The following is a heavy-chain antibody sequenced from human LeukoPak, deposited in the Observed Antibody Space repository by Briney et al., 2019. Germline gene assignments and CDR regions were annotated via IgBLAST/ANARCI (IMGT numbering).Heavy chain of an antibody. D-gene: IGHD3-3*01. V-gene: IGHV1-46*01. CDR1: GYTFTSYY. Sequence: ASVKVSCKASGYTFTSYYMHWVRQAPGQGLEWMGIINPSGGSTSYAQKFQGRVTMTRDTSTSTVYMELSSLRSEGTAVYYCARGIYDFWSRSNNWFDPWGQGTLVTVSS. J-gene: IGHJ5*02. CDR3: ARGIYDFWSRSNNWFDP. CDR2: INPSGGST.